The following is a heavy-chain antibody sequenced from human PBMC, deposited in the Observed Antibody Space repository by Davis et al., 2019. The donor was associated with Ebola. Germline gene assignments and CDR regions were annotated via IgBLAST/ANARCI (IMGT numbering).Heavy chain of an antibody. Sequence: SETLSLTCAVYGGSFSGYYWSWIRQPPGKGLEWIGEINHSGSTYYNPSLKSRVTISVDTSKNQFSLKLSSVTAADTAVYYCARERYEERRGKAAAGTDYWGQGTLVTVSS. CDR1: GGSFSGYY. CDR2: INHSGST. J-gene: IGHJ4*02. D-gene: IGHD6-13*01. V-gene: IGHV4-34*01. CDR3: ARERYEERRGKAAAGTDY.